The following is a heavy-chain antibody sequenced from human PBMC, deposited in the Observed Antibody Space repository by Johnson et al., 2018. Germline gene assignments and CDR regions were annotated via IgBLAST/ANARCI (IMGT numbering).Heavy chain of an antibody. Sequence: VQLVESGGGLVQPGGSLKLSCAASGFTFSGSAMHWVRQASGKGLEWVGRIRSKANSYATAYAASVKGRFTISRDDSKNTAYLQMNSLKTEDTAVYYCTRLPNYFTNCVCYFRYYYGMDVWGQGTTVTVSS. V-gene: IGHV3-73*01. J-gene: IGHJ6*02. CDR1: GFTFSGSA. D-gene: IGHD2-8*01. CDR3: TRLPNYFTNCVCYFRYYYGMDV. CDR2: IRSKANSYAT.